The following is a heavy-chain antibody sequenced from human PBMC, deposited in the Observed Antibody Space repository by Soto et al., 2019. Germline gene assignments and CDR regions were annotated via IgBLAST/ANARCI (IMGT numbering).Heavy chain of an antibody. CDR2: IYYSGST. J-gene: IGHJ5*02. D-gene: IGHD3-3*01. CDR1: GGSISSYY. V-gene: IGHV4-59*01. Sequence: QVQLQESGPGLVKPSETLSLTCTVSGGSISSYYWSWIRQPPGKGLEWIGYIYYSGSTNYNPSLKSRVTIAVDTAKNQFSRKLSSVTAADTAVYYCARRYYDFWSGYQYNWFDPWGQGTLVTVSS. CDR3: ARRYYDFWSGYQYNWFDP.